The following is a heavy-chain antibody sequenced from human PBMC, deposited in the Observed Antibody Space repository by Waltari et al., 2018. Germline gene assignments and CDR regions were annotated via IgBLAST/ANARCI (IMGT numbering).Heavy chain of an antibody. Sequence: QLQLQESGPGLVKPSETLSLTCTVSGGSISSSSYYWGWIRQPPGKGLEWIGSIYYSGSTYYNPYLKSRVTISVDTSKNQFSLKLSSVTAADTAVYYCAGRGNCSGGSCYSDWYFDLWGRGTLVTVSS. CDR2: IYYSGST. CDR1: GGSISSSSYY. CDR3: AGRGNCSGGSCYSDWYFDL. D-gene: IGHD2-15*01. V-gene: IGHV4-39*07. J-gene: IGHJ2*01.